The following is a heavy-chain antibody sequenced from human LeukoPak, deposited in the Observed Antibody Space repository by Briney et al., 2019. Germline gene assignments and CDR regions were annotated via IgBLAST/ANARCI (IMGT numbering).Heavy chain of an antibody. V-gene: IGHV1-2*06. Sequence: ASVKVSCKASGYTFTGYYMHWVRQAPGQGLEWMGRINPNSGGTNYAQKFQGRVTMTRDTSISTAYMELSRLRSDDTAVYYCARPRYCSGGSCAKRTPLSDYWGQGTLVTVSS. CDR2: INPNSGGT. J-gene: IGHJ4*02. D-gene: IGHD2-15*01. CDR3: ARPRYCSGGSCAKRTPLSDY. CDR1: GYTFTGYY.